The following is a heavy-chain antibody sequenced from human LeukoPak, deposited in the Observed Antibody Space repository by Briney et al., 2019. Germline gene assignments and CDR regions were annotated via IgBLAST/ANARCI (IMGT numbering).Heavy chain of an antibody. CDR3: AQFVRDYVWGSYRYSDDY. V-gene: IGHV3-23*01. J-gene: IGHJ4*01. CDR1: GFTVSSNY. Sequence: GGSLRLSCAASGFTVSSNYMSWVRQAPGKGLEWVSAISGSGGSTYYADSVKGRFTISRDNSKNTLYLQMNSLRAEDTAVYYCAQFVRDYVWGSYRYSDDYWGQGTLVTVSS. CDR2: ISGSGGST. D-gene: IGHD3-16*02.